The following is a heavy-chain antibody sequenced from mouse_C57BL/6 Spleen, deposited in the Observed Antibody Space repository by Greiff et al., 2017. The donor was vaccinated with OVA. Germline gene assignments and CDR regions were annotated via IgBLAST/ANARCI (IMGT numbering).Heavy chain of an antibody. J-gene: IGHJ3*01. CDR1: GYTFTSYD. V-gene: IGHV1-85*01. D-gene: IGHD1-1*01. CDR3: ARHSPDYYGSEGFAY. Sequence: VQLQQSGPELVKPGASVKLSCKASGYTFTSYDINWVKQRPGQGLEWIGRIYPRDGSTKYNEKFKGKATLTVDTTSSTAYMELHSLTSEDSAVYFCARHSPDYYGSEGFAYWGQGTLVTVSA. CDR2: IYPRDGST.